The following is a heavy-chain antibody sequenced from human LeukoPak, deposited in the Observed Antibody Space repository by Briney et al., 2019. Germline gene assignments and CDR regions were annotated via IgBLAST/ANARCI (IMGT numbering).Heavy chain of an antibody. CDR2: INTNSGGT. CDR1: GYTFTGYY. V-gene: IGHV1-2*02. J-gene: IGHJ6*01. CDR3: ASPAPYYYYGMDV. Sequence: ASVKVSCKGSGYTFTGYYMHWVRQPPGQGLEWMGWINTNSGGTNYAQKFQGRVTMNRDTSISTAYMELSRLRSDRTAMYYCASPAPYYYYGMDVWGQGTTVTVSP.